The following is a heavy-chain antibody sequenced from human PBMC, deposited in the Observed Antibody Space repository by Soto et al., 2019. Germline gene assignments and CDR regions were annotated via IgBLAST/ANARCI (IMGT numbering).Heavy chain of an antibody. D-gene: IGHD2-2*01. CDR2: IIPIFGTA. J-gene: IGHJ5*02. CDR3: ARGSSPTYQNWFDP. CDR1: GGTFSSYA. Sequence: ASVKVSCKASGGTFSSYAISWVRQAPGQGLEWMGGIIPIFGTANYAQKFQGRVTITADESTSTAYMELSSLRSEDTAVYYCARGSSPTYQNWFDPWGQGTLVTVAS. V-gene: IGHV1-69*13.